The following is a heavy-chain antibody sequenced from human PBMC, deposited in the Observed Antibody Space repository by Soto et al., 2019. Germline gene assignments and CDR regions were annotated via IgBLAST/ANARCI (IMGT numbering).Heavy chain of an antibody. CDR3: ARASYNWNGNTYYFDY. V-gene: IGHV3-33*01. CDR2: IWYDGSNK. Sequence: GGSLRLSSAASGFTFSSYGMHWVRQAPGKGLEWVAVIWYDGSNKYYADSVKGRFTISRDNSKNTLYLQMNSLRAEDTAVYYCARASYNWNGNTYYFDYWGQGTLVTVSS. J-gene: IGHJ4*02. CDR1: GFTFSSYG. D-gene: IGHD1-1*01.